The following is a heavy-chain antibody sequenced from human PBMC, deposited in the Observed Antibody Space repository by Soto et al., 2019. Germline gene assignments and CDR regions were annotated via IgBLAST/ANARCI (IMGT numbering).Heavy chain of an antibody. D-gene: IGHD3-3*01. CDR2: ISAYNGNT. CDR1: GYTFTSYG. Sequence: QVQLVQSGAEVKKPGASVKVSCKASGYTFTSYGISWVRQAPGQGLEWMGWISAYNGNTNYAQKLQGRVTMTTDTSTSTAYMELRSLRSEDTAVYYCARGMVTYYDFWSGYPPSYYFDYWGQGTLVTVSS. CDR3: ARGMVTYYDFWSGYPPSYYFDY. V-gene: IGHV1-18*04. J-gene: IGHJ4*02.